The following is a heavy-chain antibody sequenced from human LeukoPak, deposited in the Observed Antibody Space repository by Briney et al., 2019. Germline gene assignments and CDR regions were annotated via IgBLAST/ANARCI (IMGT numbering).Heavy chain of an antibody. CDR2: INPTGGST. D-gene: IGHD3-10*01. V-gene: IGHV1-46*01. CDR3: AREHYYGSGSYSDY. Sequence: ASVKVSCKASGYTFTDYYIHWVRQAPGQGLEWMGIINPTGGSTSYAQTFQGRVTMTRDTSTSTAYMELSSLISEDTAVYYCAREHYYGSGSYSDYWGQGTLVTVSS. CDR1: GYTFTDYY. J-gene: IGHJ4*02.